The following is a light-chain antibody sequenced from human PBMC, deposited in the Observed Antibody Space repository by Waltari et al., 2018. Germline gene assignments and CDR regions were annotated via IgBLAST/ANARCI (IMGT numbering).Light chain of an antibody. V-gene: IGKV4-1*01. CDR2: WAS. CDR3: HQYYSTPQT. Sequence: DIVLTQPPDSLAVSLGERATINRKSSQSVLYNSDNMNFLAWYHQKPGHPPKLLIYWASTRESGVPDRFSGSGSATDFTLTISSLQAEDVAVYYCHQYYSTPQTFGQGTKLEIK. J-gene: IGKJ2*01. CDR1: QSVLYNSDNMNF.